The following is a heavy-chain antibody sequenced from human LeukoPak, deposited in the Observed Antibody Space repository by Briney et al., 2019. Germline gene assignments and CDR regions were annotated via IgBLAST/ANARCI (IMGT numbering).Heavy chain of an antibody. CDR2: IIPILGIA. V-gene: IGHV1-69*04. J-gene: IGHJ6*02. CDR1: GGTFSSYA. Sequence: SVKVSCKASGGTFSSYAISWVRQAPGQGLEWMGRIIPILGIANYAQKFQGRVTITADKSTSTAYMELSRLRSDDTAVYYCARDVGYCTNGVCYRYYYYYYGMDVWGQGTTVTVSS. CDR3: ARDVGYCTNGVCYRYYYYYYGMDV. D-gene: IGHD2-8*01.